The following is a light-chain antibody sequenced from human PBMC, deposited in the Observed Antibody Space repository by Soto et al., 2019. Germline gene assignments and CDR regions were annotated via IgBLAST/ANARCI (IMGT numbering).Light chain of an antibody. J-gene: IGKJ2*01. V-gene: IGKV1-39*01. CDR2: GAS. CDR1: LSINTY. CDR3: QQTFTTPHT. Sequence: DIQMTQSPLSLSASVGDRVAITCRSSLSINTYLNWIQQKPGKAPKVLIYGASSLQNGVPSRFSGSGYGTVFTLTISSLQPEDSATYYCQQTFTTPHTFGRGTLLEIK.